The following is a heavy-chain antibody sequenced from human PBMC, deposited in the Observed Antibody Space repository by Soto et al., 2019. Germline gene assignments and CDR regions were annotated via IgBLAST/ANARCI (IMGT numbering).Heavy chain of an antibody. J-gene: IGHJ3*02. D-gene: IGHD3-10*01. V-gene: IGHV4-59*08. CDR1: GGSISSYY. Sequence: PSETLSLTCTVSGGSISSYYWSWIRQPPGKGLEWIGYIYYSGSTNYNPSLKSRVTISVDTSKNQFSLKLSSVTAADTAVYYCARLKSRLGGSGEEAFDIWGQGTMVTVSS. CDR3: ARLKSRLGGSGEEAFDI. CDR2: IYYSGST.